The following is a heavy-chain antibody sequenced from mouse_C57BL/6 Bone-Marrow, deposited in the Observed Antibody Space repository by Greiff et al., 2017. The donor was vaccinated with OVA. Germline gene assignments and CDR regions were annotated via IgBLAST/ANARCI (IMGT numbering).Heavy chain of an antibody. Sequence: EVKLEESGPGLVKPSQSLSLTCSVTGYSITSGYYWNWIRQFPGNKLEWMGYISYDGSNNYNPSLKNRISITRDTSKNQFFLKLNSVTTEDTATYYCARGDYDEEAWFAYWGQGTLVTVSA. D-gene: IGHD2-4*01. V-gene: IGHV3-6*01. J-gene: IGHJ3*01. CDR2: ISYDGSN. CDR3: ARGDYDEEAWFAY. CDR1: GYSITSGYY.